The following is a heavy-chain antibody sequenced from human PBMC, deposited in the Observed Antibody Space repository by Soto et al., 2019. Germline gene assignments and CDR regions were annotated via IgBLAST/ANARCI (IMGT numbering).Heavy chain of an antibody. CDR3: AREVNVVALSDAFDI. D-gene: IGHD2-8*01. J-gene: IGHJ3*02. CDR2: ISNRGTP. Sequence: QVQLQESGPGLVKPSQTLSLICTVSGDSISSDNYFWSWTRQPPGQGLEWSGSISNRGTPYYNPSLRSRVTKSLDKSKNRFSLYMSSVTAADTAVYYCAREVNVVALSDAFDIWGQGTMVTVSS. CDR1: GDSISSDNYF. V-gene: IGHV4-30-4*01.